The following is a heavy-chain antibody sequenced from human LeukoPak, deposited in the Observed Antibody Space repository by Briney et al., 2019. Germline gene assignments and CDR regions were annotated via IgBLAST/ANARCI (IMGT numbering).Heavy chain of an antibody. CDR1: GGTFRSHI. CDR3: ARDRLGYSSEFDY. CDR2: ISAYNGNT. J-gene: IGHJ4*02. D-gene: IGHD6-25*01. Sequence: GASVKVSCKTFGGTFRSHIFSWVRQAPGQGLEWMGWISAYNGNTNYAQKLQGRVSMTTDTSTHTAYMELRSLRSDDTAVYYCARDRLGYSSEFDYWGQGTLVTVSS. V-gene: IGHV1-18*04.